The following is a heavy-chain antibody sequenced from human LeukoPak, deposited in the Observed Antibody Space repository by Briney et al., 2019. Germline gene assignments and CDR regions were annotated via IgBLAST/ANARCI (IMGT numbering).Heavy chain of an antibody. Sequence: GGSLRLACAASGFTFSSYWMSWVRQAPGKGLEWVANIKQDGSEKYYVDSVKGRFTISRDNAKNSLYLQMNSLRAEDTAVYYCAELGITMIGGVWGKGTTVTISS. V-gene: IGHV3-7*01. CDR2: IKQDGSEK. CDR1: GFTFSSYW. J-gene: IGHJ6*04. D-gene: IGHD3-10*02. CDR3: AELGITMIGGV.